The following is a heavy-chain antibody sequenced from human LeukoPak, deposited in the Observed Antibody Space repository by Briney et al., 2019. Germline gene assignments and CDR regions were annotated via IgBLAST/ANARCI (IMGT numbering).Heavy chain of an antibody. V-gene: IGHV4-4*07. J-gene: IGHJ3*02. Sequence: PSETLSLTCTVSGGSISSYYWSWIRQPAGKGLEWIGLIYTSGSTNYNPSLKSRVTMSVDTSKNQFSLKLSSVTTADTDVYYCAREGIVGAKDAFDIWGQGTMVTVSS. CDR1: GGSISSYY. CDR2: IYTSGST. CDR3: AREGIVGAKDAFDI. D-gene: IGHD1-26*01.